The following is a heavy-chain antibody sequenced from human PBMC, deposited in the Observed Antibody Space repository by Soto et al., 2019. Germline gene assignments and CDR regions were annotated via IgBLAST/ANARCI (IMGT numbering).Heavy chain of an antibody. CDR3: AKELRENYMDV. J-gene: IGHJ6*03. CDR1: GFTFSSYG. Sequence: VGSLRLSCAASGFTFSSYGMHWVRQAPGKGLEWVAVISYDGSNKYYADSVKGRFTISRDNSKNTLYLQMNSLRAEDTAVYYCAKELRENYMDVWGKGTTVTVSS. CDR2: ISYDGSNK. V-gene: IGHV3-30*18.